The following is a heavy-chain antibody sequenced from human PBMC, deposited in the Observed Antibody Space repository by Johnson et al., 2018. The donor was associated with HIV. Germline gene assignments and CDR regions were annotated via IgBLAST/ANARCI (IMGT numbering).Heavy chain of an antibody. J-gene: IGHJ3*02. D-gene: IGHD6-19*01. Sequence: QVLLVESGGGLVKPGGSLRLSCAASGFTFSHAWMTWVRQAPGKGLEWVAVISYDGSNKYYADSVKGRFTISRDNSKNTLYLQMNSLRAEDTAVFYCAKRVSGWNFGVDAFDIWGQGTMVTVSS. CDR1: GFTFSHAW. V-gene: IGHV3-30*18. CDR2: ISYDGSNK. CDR3: AKRVSGWNFGVDAFDI.